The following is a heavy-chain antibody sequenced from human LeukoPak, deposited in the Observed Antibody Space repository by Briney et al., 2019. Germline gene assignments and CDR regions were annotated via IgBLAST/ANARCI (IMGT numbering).Heavy chain of an antibody. J-gene: IGHJ4*02. V-gene: IGHV3-23*01. D-gene: IGHD6-13*01. Sequence: GGSLRLSCAASGFTFRSYVMSWVRQAPGKGLEWVSAISDSGGSTYYVDSVKGRFTISRDNSKKTLYLQMNSLRAEDTAVYYCAKCLSSSWYDYFDYWGQGTLVTVSS. CDR2: ISDSGGST. CDR3: AKCLSSSWYDYFDY. CDR1: GFTFRSYV.